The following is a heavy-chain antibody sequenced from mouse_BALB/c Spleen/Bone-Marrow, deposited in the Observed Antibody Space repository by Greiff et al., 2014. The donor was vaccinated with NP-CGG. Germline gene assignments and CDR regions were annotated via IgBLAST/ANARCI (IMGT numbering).Heavy chain of an antibody. Sequence: QVQLQQSGAELVKPGASVKLSCKTSGYTFTSYWIQWVKQRPGQGLGWIGEIFPGTGTTYYNEEFKDKAILTIDTSSSTAYMQLSSLTSEDSAVYFCARKGISTVIATAYYFDYWGQGSTLTVSS. CDR1: GYTFTSYW. CDR2: IFPGTGTT. CDR3: ARKGISTVIATAYYFDY. J-gene: IGHJ2*01. D-gene: IGHD2-4*01. V-gene: IGHV1S132*01.